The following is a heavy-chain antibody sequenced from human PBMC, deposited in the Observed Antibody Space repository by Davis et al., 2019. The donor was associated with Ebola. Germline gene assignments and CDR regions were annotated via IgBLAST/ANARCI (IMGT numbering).Heavy chain of an antibody. CDR1: GYTFTGYA. V-gene: IGHV1-3*01. D-gene: IGHD3-10*01. J-gene: IGHJ6*04. Sequence: AASVKVSCKASGYTFTGYAMHWVRQAPGQRLEWMGWINAGNGNTKYSQKFQGRVTITRDTSASTAYMELSSLRSEDTAVYYCARDAPLWFGELLFSRNYGMDVWGKGTTVTVSS. CDR2: INAGNGNT. CDR3: ARDAPLWFGELLFSRNYGMDV.